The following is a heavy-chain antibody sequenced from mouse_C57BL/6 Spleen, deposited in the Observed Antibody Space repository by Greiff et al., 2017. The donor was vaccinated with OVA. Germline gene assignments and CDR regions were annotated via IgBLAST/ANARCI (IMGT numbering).Heavy chain of an antibody. CDR3: TRGSYGYDGGYFDY. CDR1: GYTFTDYE. J-gene: IGHJ2*01. D-gene: IGHD2-2*01. CDR2: IDPETGGT. Sequence: VKLVESGAELVRPGASVTLSCKASGYTFTDYEMHWVKQTPVHGLEWIGAIDPETGGTAYNQKFKGKSILTADKSSSTAYMELRSLTSEDSAVYYCTRGSYGYDGGYFDYWGQGTTLTVSS. V-gene: IGHV1-15*01.